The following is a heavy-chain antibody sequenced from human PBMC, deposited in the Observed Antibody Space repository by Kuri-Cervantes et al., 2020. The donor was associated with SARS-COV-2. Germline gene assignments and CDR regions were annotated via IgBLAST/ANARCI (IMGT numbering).Heavy chain of an antibody. CDR3: AKDYWRSTSCNAFDI. CDR1: GFTFSSYG. V-gene: IGHV3-23*01. J-gene: IGHJ3*02. CDR2: ISGSGGST. D-gene: IGHD2-2*01. Sequence: GGSLRLSCAASGFTFSSYGMHWVRQAPGKGLEWVSAISGSGGSTYYADSVKGRFTISRDNSKNTLYLQMNSLRAEDTAVYYCAKDYWRSTSCNAFDIWGQGTMVTVSS.